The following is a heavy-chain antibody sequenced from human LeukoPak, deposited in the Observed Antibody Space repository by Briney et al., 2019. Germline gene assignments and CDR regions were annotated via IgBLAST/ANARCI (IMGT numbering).Heavy chain of an antibody. D-gene: IGHD3-3*01. CDR2: ISSNGGST. CDR1: GFTFSSYA. V-gene: IGHV3-64*01. Sequence: GGSLRLSCAASGFTFSSYAMHWVRQAPGKGLEYASAISSNGGSTYYANSVKGRFTISRDNSKNMLYLQMGSLRAEDMAVYHCARARDDFWSYYYYYMDVWGKGTTVTVS. J-gene: IGHJ6*03. CDR3: ARARDDFWSYYYYYMDV.